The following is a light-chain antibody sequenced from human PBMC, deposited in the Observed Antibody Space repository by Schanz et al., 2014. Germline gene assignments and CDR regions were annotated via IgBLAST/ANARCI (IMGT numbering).Light chain of an antibody. CDR3: MQGTYWPPRAT. CDR2: LGS. J-gene: IGKJ5*01. V-gene: IGKV2-28*01. Sequence: DIVLTQSPLSLPVTPGEPASISCRSSQSLLHSNGYNYLDWYLQKPGQSPQLLIYLGSNRASGVPDRFSGSGSGTDFTLKISRVEAEDVGVYYCMQGTYWPPRATFGQGTRLEI. CDR1: QSLLHSNGYNY.